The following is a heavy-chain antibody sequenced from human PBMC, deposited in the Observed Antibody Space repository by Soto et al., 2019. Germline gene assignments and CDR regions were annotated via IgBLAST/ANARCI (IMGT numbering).Heavy chain of an antibody. Sequence: SFPTLVNPTQTLTLTCTFSGFSLVTLGSCVSCMRQPPGKDLEWLALIDWDDDKYYSTSLKTRLTISKDTSKNQVVLTMTNMDPVDTATYYCARIRLGYCSSTSSNDAFDIWGQGTMVTVS. CDR3: ARIRLGYCSSTSSNDAFDI. CDR2: IDWDDDK. J-gene: IGHJ3*02. CDR1: GFSLVTLGSC. D-gene: IGHD2-2*01. V-gene: IGHV2-70*01.